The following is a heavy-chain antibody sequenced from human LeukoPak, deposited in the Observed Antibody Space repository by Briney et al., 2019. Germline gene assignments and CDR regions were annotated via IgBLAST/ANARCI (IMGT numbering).Heavy chain of an antibody. D-gene: IGHD3-16*02. CDR1: GFTLSSYS. CDR3: AKGLMDDYVWGSYRTSDWFDP. Sequence: GGSLRLSCAASGFTLSSYSMNWVRQAPGEGLEWDSSISSSSSYIYYADSVKGRFTISRDNAKSSLYLQMNSLRAEDTAVYYCAKGLMDDYVWGSYRTSDWFDPWGQGTLVTVSS. CDR2: ISSSSSYI. J-gene: IGHJ5*02. V-gene: IGHV3-21*01.